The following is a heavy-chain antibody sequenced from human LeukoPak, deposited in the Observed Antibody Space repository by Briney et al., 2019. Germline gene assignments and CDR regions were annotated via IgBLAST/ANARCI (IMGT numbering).Heavy chain of an antibody. D-gene: IGHD1-26*01. CDR3: ARAASYSEYYYYYMDV. CDR2: ISSSGSTI. CDR1: GFTFSDYY. J-gene: IGHJ6*03. Sequence: GGSLRLSCAASGFTFSDYYMSWIRQAPGKGLEWVSYISSSGSTIYYADSVKGRFTISRDNAKNSLYLQMNSLRAEDTAVYYCARAASYSEYYYYYMDVWGKGTTVTVSS. V-gene: IGHV3-11*01.